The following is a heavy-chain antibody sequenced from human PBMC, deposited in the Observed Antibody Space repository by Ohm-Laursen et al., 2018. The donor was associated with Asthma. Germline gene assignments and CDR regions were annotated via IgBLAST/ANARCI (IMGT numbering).Heavy chain of an antibody. V-gene: IGHV3-7*05. CDR2: INQDGSIW. Sequence: SLRLSCTASGFTFSNHWMTWVRQAPGRGLEWVANINQDGSIWGYVDSVKGRFTISRDNSKNTLYLQMNSLRAEDTAVYYCARKFSSGWLFDFWGQGTLVTVSS. CDR3: ARKFSSGWLFDF. D-gene: IGHD6-19*01. CDR1: GFTFSNHW. J-gene: IGHJ4*02.